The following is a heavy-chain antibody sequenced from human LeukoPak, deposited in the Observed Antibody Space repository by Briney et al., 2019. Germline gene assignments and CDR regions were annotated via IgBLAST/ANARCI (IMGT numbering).Heavy chain of an antibody. V-gene: IGHV1-8*01. J-gene: IGHJ4*02. Sequence: ASVKVFCKASGYTLTSYDINWVRQATGQGLEWMGWMNPNSGNTGYAQKFQGRVTMTRNTSISTAYMELSSLRSEDTAVYYCASTVHDSSGYYYSYWGQGTLVTVSS. D-gene: IGHD3-22*01. CDR2: MNPNSGNT. CDR3: ASTVHDSSGYYYSY. CDR1: GYTLTSYD.